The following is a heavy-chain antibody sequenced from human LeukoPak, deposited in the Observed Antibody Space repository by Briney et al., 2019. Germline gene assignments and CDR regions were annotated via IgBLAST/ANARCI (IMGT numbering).Heavy chain of an antibody. V-gene: IGHV1-18*01. J-gene: IGHJ6*03. D-gene: IGHD6-13*01. CDR2: ISAYNGNT. CDR1: GYTFTSYG. Sequence: ASVKVSCKASGYTFTSYGISWVRQAPGQGLEWMGWISAYNGNTNYAQKFQGRVTMTTDTSTSTAYMELRSLRSEDTAVYYCARESHSSSWWASYYYYYMDVWGKGTTVTVSS. CDR3: ARESHSSSWWASYYYYYMDV.